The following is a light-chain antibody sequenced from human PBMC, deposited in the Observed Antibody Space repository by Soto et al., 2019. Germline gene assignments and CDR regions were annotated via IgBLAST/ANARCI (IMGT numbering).Light chain of an antibody. V-gene: IGLV1-40*01. Sequence: QSVLTQPTSVSGTPGQRVTISCTGSSSNIGAGYDVHWYRQLPATAPKLLIYLNFNRASGVPDRFSGSRSGSSASLAISGLQPEDEATYYCQSYDSSLSGSFFGGGTKLTVL. J-gene: IGLJ2*01. CDR1: SSNIGAGYD. CDR2: LNF. CDR3: QSYDSSLSGSF.